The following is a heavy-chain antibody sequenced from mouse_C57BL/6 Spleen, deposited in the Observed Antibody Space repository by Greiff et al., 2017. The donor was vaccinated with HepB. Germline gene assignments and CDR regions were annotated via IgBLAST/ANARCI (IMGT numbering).Heavy chain of an antibody. CDR1: GYSITSGYY. V-gene: IGHV3-6*01. CDR3: AREGLDYYGSSAWFAY. J-gene: IGHJ3*01. D-gene: IGHD1-1*01. Sequence: EVQLVESGPGLVKPSQSLSLTCSVTGYSITSGYYWNWIRQFPGNKLEWMGYISYDGSNNYNPSLKNRISITRDTSKNQFFLKLNSVTTEDTATYYCAREGLDYYGSSAWFAYWGQGTLVTVSA. CDR2: ISYDGSN.